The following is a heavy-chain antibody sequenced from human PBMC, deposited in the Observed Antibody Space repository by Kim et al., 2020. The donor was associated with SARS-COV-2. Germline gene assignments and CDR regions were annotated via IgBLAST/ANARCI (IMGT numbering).Heavy chain of an antibody. V-gene: IGHV1-8*01. CDR1: GYTFTSYD. CDR2: MNPNSGNT. D-gene: IGHD2-8*01. Sequence: ASVKVSCKASGYTFTSYDINWVRQATGQGLEWMGWMNPNSGNTGYAQKFQGRVTMTRNTSISTAYMELSSLRSEDTAVYYCATTRWELYPLTYYMDVWGKGTTVTVSS. J-gene: IGHJ6*03. CDR3: ATTRWELYPLTYYMDV.